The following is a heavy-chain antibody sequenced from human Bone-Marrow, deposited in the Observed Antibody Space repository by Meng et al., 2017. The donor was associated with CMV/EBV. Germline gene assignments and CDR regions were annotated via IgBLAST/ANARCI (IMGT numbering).Heavy chain of an antibody. V-gene: IGHV1-69*04. CDR2: IIPILGIA. CDR3: AGDRTSTTIANHYYYGMDV. CDR1: GGTFSSYT. Sequence: SVTVSCKASGGTFSSYTISWVRQAPGQGLAWMGRIIPILGIANYAQMFQGRVTITADKATSTAYMELSSLISEDTAAYYCAGDRTSTTIANHYYYGMDVWGQGTTVTVSS. J-gene: IGHJ6*02. D-gene: IGHD2-2*01.